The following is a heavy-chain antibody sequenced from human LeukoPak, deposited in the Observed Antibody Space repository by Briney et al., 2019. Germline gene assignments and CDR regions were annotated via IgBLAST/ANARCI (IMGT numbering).Heavy chain of an antibody. CDR2: INHSGST. V-gene: IGHV4-34*01. CDR3: ARLYNWNYFNY. D-gene: IGHD1-20*01. CDR1: GGTISSGGYS. J-gene: IGHJ4*02. Sequence: PSETLSLTCAVSGGTISSGGYSWSWIRQPPGKGLEWIGEINHSGSTNYNPSLKSRVTISVDTSKNQFSLKLSSVTAADTAVYYCARLYNWNYFNYWGQGTLVTVSS.